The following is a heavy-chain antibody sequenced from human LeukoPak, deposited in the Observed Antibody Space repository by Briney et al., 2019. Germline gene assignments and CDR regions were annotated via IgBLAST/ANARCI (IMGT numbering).Heavy chain of an antibody. CDR1: GFTFDDYA. CDR2: ISGSGGST. V-gene: IGHV3-23*01. Sequence: GGSLRLSCAASGFTFDDYAMTWVRQAPGKGLEWVSAISGSGGSTYYADSVKGRFTISRDNSKNTLYLQMNSLRAEDTAVYYCAKARGTAMVKYYFDYWGQGTLVTVSS. D-gene: IGHD5-18*01. J-gene: IGHJ4*02. CDR3: AKARGTAMVKYYFDY.